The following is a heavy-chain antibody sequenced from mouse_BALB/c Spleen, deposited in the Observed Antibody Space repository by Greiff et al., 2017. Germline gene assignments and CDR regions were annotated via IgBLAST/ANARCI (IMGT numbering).Heavy chain of an antibody. D-gene: IGHD2-1*01. CDR2: IWSGGST. CDR3: ARNFYGNYDYYAMDY. CDR1: GFSLTSYG. Sequence: QVHVKQSGPGLVQPSQCLSITCTASGFSLTSYGVHWVRQSPGKGLEWLGVIWSGGSTDYNAAFISRLSISKDNSTCHVFFIMNSLQANDTAIYYCARNFYGNYDYYAMDYWGQGTSVTVSS. J-gene: IGHJ4*01. V-gene: IGHV2-2*02.